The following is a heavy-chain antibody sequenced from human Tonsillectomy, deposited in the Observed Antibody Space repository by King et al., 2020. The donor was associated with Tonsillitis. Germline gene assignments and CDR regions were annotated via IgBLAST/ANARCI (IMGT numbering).Heavy chain of an antibody. CDR1: GASVSRSNYY. V-gene: IGHV4-39*01. Sequence: QLQESGPGLVRPSETPSLTCTVSGASVSRSNYYWVWIRQPPGKGLEWIGTIYYSGSTYYNPSLESRVTISVDTSKNQFTLKLTSVTAADTAVFYCARGSGYYFFYAMDVWGQGTTVTVSS. J-gene: IGHJ6*02. CDR3: ARGSGYYFFYAMDV. CDR2: IYYSGST. D-gene: IGHD5-12*01.